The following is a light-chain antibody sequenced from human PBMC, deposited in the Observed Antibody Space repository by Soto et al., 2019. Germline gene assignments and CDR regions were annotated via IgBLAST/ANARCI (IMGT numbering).Light chain of an antibody. Sequence: EIVLTQSPATLSLSPGERATLSCRASQSVRSYLAWYQQKPGQAPRLLIYDVSKRATGIPARFSGSGSGTDFTLTISSLEPEDFAVYYCQQRSNWPGITFGQGTRLDIK. CDR1: QSVRSY. CDR3: QQRSNWPGIT. CDR2: DVS. V-gene: IGKV3-11*01. J-gene: IGKJ5*01.